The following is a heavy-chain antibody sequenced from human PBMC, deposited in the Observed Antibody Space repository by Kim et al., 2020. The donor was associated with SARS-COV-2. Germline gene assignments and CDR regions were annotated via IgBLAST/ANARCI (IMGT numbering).Heavy chain of an antibody. J-gene: IGHJ4*02. Sequence: ADSVKGRFTISRDNAKNSMYMQMSSLRAEDTAVYYCARDREYQLPNMFDYWGQGTLVTVSS. CDR3: ARDREYQLPNMFDY. D-gene: IGHD2-2*01. V-gene: IGHV3-21*01.